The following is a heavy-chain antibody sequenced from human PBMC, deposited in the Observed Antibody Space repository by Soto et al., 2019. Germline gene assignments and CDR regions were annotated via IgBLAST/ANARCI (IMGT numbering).Heavy chain of an antibody. D-gene: IGHD6-19*01. V-gene: IGHV3-23*01. CDR2: ISDSGGRT. Sequence: EVQLLESGGGLVQPGGSLRLSCAASGFTFNTYAMSWVRQAPGKGLEWVSAISDSGGRTYYADSVKGRFTISRDNSKNTLYLQMNSLRDEDTAVYFCAKEVVHSGSTYFDYWGQGTLVTVSS. J-gene: IGHJ4*02. CDR3: AKEVVHSGSTYFDY. CDR1: GFTFNTYA.